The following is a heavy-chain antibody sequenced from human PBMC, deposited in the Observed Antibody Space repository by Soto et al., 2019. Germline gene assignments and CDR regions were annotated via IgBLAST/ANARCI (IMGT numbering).Heavy chain of an antibody. CDR3: ARVPVTMVRGGILKGYYYYYGMDV. D-gene: IGHD3-10*01. CDR1: GFTFSSYW. V-gene: IGHV3-7*03. Sequence: GGSLRLSCAASGFTFSSYWMSWVRQAPGKGLEWVANIKQDGSEKYYVDSVKGRFTISRDNAKNSLYLQMNSLRAEDTAVYYCARVPVTMVRGGILKGYYYYYGMDVWGQGTTVTVSS. CDR2: IKQDGSEK. J-gene: IGHJ6*02.